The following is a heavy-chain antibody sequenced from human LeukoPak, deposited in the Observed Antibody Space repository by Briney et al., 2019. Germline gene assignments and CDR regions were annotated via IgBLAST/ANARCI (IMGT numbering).Heavy chain of an antibody. D-gene: IGHD6-13*01. J-gene: IGHJ4*02. CDR3: ARQVDSSSWYYFDY. Sequence: SETLSLTCTVSGGSLSSSSYYWGWIRQPPGKGLEWIGSIYYSGSTYYNPSLKSRVTISVDTSKNQFSLKLSSVTAADTAVYYCARQVDSSSWYYFDYWGQGTLVTVSS. CDR1: GGSLSSSSYY. CDR2: IYYSGST. V-gene: IGHV4-39*01.